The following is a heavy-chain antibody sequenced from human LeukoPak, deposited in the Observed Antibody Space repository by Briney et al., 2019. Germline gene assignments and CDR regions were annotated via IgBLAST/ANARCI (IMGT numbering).Heavy chain of an antibody. Sequence: KPSETLSLTCTVSGGSISSYYWSWIRQPPGKGLEWIGYIYYSGSTYYNPSLKSRVTISVDTSKNQFSLKLSSVTAADTAVYYCARGDGDYYFDYWGQGTLVTVSS. CDR3: ARGDGDYYFDY. CDR2: IYYSGST. J-gene: IGHJ4*02. D-gene: IGHD4-17*01. V-gene: IGHV4-59*06. CDR1: GGSISSYY.